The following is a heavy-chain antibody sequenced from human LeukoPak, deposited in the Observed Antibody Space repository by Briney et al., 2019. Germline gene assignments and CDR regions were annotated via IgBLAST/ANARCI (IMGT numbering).Heavy chain of an antibody. D-gene: IGHD3-22*01. CDR2: IGIGGDT. Sequence: GGSLRLSCAASGFTFSSYDMHWVRQVTGKGPEWVSGIGIGGDTYNLGSVKGRFTISRENAKNSLYLQMNSLRAEDTAVYYCARGVSSGYHVFDYWGQGTLVTVSS. J-gene: IGHJ4*02. CDR3: ARGVSSGYHVFDY. V-gene: IGHV3-13*01. CDR1: GFTFSSYD.